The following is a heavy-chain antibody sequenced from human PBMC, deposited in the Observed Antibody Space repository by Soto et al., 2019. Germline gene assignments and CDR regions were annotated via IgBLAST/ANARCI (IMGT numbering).Heavy chain of an antibody. V-gene: IGHV3-74*01. D-gene: IGHD4-17*01. CDR3: ATVFDV. J-gene: IGHJ4*02. Sequence: EVQLVESGGGLVQPGGSLRVSCAASGFTLRSHSIHWVRQAPGKGLEWVSRIDTDGGDTSYADSVKGRFSISTDNAENTVYLQMNGLRVEDTAVYYCATVFDVWGQGTLVTVSS. CDR1: GFTLRSHS. CDR2: IDTDGGDT.